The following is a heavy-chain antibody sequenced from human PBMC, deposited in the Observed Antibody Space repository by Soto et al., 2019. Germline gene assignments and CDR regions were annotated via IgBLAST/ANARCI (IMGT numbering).Heavy chain of an antibody. J-gene: IGHJ4*02. Sequence: EVQLLESGGGLVQPGGSLRLSCVASGFTFATYTMSWVRQTPGKGLEWVSAITGSDGRTYYADSVKGRFTISRDNSKNTLYLQMNSLGAEDTAVYYCAKNSAATIRVGFDYWGQGTLVTVSS. V-gene: IGHV3-23*01. CDR3: AKNSAATIRVGFDY. D-gene: IGHD5-12*01. CDR1: GFTFATYT. CDR2: ITGSDGRT.